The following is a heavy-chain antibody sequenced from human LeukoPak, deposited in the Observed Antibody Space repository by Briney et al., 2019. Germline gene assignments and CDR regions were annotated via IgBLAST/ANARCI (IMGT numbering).Heavy chain of an antibody. V-gene: IGHV1-18*01. CDR3: ARGPYSSGGTCYSQYFDY. J-gene: IGHJ4*02. D-gene: IGHD2-15*01. Sequence: ASVKVSCKASGYTFTTDGISSVRQAPGQGLEWMGWISVYNGNTNYAQNLQGRVTMTTDTSTNTAYMELRSLRSDNTAVYYCARGPYSSGGTCYSQYFDYWGQGTLVTASS. CDR2: ISVYNGNT. CDR1: GYTFTTDG.